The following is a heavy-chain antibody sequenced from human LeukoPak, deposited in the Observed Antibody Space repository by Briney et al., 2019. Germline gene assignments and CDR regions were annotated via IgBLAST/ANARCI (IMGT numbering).Heavy chain of an antibody. D-gene: IGHD3-16*01. CDR2: IKQDGSEK. V-gene: IGHV3-7*01. CDR1: GFTFSSYW. CDR3: VRDTLGDFYFDY. Sequence: PGGSLRLSCAASGFTFSSYWMSWVRQAPGKGLEWVANIKQDGSEKYYVDSVKGRFTISRDNAKKSLYLQMSSLRVEDTAVYYCVRDTLGDFYFDYWGQGTLVTVSS. J-gene: IGHJ4*02.